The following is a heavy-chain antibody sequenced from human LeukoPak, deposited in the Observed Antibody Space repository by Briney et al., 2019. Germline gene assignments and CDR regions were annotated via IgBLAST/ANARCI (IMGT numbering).Heavy chain of an antibody. CDR1: GGSISSGSYY. J-gene: IGHJ4*02. Sequence: SQTLSLTCTVSGGSISSGSYYWSWIRQPAGKGLEWIGRIYTSGSINYNPSLKSRVTISVDTSKNQFSLKLSSVTAADTAVYYCARFSDFWSGWYFDYWGQGTLVTVSS. CDR3: ARFSDFWSGWYFDY. V-gene: IGHV4-61*02. D-gene: IGHD3-3*01. CDR2: IYTSGSI.